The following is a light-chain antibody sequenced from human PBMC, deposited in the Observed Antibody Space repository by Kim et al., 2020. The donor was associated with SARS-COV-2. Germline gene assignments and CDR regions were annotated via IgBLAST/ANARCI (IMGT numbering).Light chain of an antibody. Sequence: EIVMTQSPATLSVSPGERATLSCRASQSVRSNLAWYQQKPGQAPRLLIHAASTRATGIPARFSGSGSGTEFTLTISSLQSEDFAVYYCQQYTNWPPEYTFGQGTSWRS. J-gene: IGKJ2*01. CDR3: QQYTNWPPEYT. CDR1: QSVRSN. CDR2: AAS. V-gene: IGKV3-15*01.